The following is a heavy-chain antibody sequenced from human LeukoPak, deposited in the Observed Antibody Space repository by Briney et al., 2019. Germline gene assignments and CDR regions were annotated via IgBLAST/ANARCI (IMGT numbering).Heavy chain of an antibody. Sequence: GGSLRLSCAASGFTFSSYAMHWVRQAPGKGLEWVSAISGSGGSTYYADSVKGRFTISRDNSKNTLYLQMNSLRAEDTAVYYCAKEVYYYDSSGYWDWGQGTLVTVSS. CDR2: ISGSGGST. CDR3: AKEVYYYDSSGYWD. D-gene: IGHD3-22*01. V-gene: IGHV3-23*01. J-gene: IGHJ4*02. CDR1: GFTFSSYA.